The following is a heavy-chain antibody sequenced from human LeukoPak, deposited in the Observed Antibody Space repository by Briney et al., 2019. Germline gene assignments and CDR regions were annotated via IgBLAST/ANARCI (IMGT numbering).Heavy chain of an antibody. D-gene: IGHD3-22*01. Sequence: ASVKVSCKASGYTFTSYYMPWVRQAPGPGLEWMGISNPSGGSTSYAQKLQGRVNMTRHTSTSTVYMELSSLRSEDTAVYYCASSSGYATWGQGTLVTVSS. V-gene: IGHV1-46*01. J-gene: IGHJ5*02. CDR2: SNPSGGST. CDR1: GYTFTSYY. CDR3: ASSSGYAT.